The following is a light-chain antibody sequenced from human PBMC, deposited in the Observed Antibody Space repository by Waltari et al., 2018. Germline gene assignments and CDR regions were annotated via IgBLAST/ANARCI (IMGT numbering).Light chain of an antibody. CDR3: QYYDASSVV. CDR2: KDN. CDR1: GGSIDSSY. V-gene: IGLV6-57*03. J-gene: IGLJ2*01. Sequence: NFMLTQPHSMSESPGKTVTLSCTRNGGSIDSSYVQWYQQRPGSGPTLLIYKDNRRSSGVPDRFSGSIDSSSNSASLTISGLKTEDEADYYCQYYDASSVVFGGGTKLTVL.